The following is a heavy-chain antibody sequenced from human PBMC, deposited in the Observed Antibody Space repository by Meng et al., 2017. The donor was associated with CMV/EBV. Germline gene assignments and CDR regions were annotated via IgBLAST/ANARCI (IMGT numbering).Heavy chain of an antibody. CDR2: ISSSGSTI. V-gene: IGHV3-11*01. D-gene: IGHD3-3*01. CDR1: GFPFSDYY. Sequence: GESPKTPRAASGFPFSDYYMSWIRQAPGKGLEWVSYISSSGSTIYYADSVKGRFTIFRDNAKNSLYLQMNSLRAEDTAVYYCARASITIFGVVMTGMDVWGQGTTVTVSS. J-gene: IGHJ6*02. CDR3: ARASITIFGVVMTGMDV.